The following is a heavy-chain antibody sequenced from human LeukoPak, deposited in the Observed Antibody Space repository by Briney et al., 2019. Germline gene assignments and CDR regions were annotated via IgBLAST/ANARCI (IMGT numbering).Heavy chain of an antibody. CDR2: ITSTSSYI. D-gene: IGHD3-10*02. CDR1: GFTFSDYY. Sequence: GGSLRLSCAASGFTFSDYYMSWIRQAPGKGLEWVSSITSTSSYIYYADSVKGRFTISRDNAKNSLYLQMNSLRAEDTAVYYCAELGITMIGGVWGKGTTVTISS. V-gene: IGHV3-11*06. J-gene: IGHJ6*04. CDR3: AELGITMIGGV.